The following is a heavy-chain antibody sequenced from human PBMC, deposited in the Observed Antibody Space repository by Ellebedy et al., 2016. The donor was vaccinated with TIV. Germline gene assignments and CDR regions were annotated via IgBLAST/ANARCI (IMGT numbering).Heavy chain of an antibody. Sequence: AASVKVSCKASGYTFSSYGISWVRQAPGQGLEWMGWSSAYNGNTNYAQKFQGRVTMTTDTSTSTAYMELRSLRYDDTAVYYCAGDTSGDYWGQGTLVTVSS. J-gene: IGHJ4*02. D-gene: IGHD3-3*01. CDR2: SSAYNGNT. CDR3: AGDTSGDY. CDR1: GYTFSSYG. V-gene: IGHV1-18*04.